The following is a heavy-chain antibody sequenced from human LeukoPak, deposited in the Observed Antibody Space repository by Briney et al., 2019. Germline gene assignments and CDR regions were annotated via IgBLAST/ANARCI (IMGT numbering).Heavy chain of an antibody. D-gene: IGHD6-19*01. CDR3: AREMFSSGWLNAFDI. Sequence: GGSLRLSCAASGFTFDDNGMSWVRQAPGKGLEWVSGINWNGGSTGYVDSVKGRFTISRDNAKNSLYLQMNSLRAEDTALYYCAREMFSSGWLNAFDIWGQGTMVTVSS. V-gene: IGHV3-20*04. CDR1: GFTFDDNG. CDR2: INWNGGST. J-gene: IGHJ3*02.